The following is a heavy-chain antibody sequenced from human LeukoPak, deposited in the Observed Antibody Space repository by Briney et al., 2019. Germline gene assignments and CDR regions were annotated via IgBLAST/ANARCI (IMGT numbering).Heavy chain of an antibody. V-gene: IGHV3-21*01. Sequence: GGSLRLSCAASGFTFSSYSMNWVPQAPGKGLEGVSSISSSSSNIYYADSVKGRFTISRDNAKNSLYLQMKSLRAEDTAVYYCGREAHYDFWSGYPADYYDYMDVWGKGTTVTVSS. J-gene: IGHJ6*03. CDR3: GREAHYDFWSGYPADYYDYMDV. CDR2: ISSSSSNI. D-gene: IGHD3-3*01. CDR1: GFTFSSYS.